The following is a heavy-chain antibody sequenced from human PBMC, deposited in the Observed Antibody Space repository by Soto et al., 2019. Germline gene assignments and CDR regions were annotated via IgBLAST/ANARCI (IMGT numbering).Heavy chain of an antibody. D-gene: IGHD2-15*01. V-gene: IGHV4-39*01. J-gene: IGHJ3*01. Sequence: SETLSLTCTVSGGSGSYYWAWIRQPPGRGLDYIGSVHDSGSTYYSPSLKRRLNLSADMSKNQLSLRLTSVTAADTAVYYCARQGSCSGDNCFSFLYSFDVWARGTMVTVSS. CDR2: VHDSGST. CDR3: ARQGSCSGDNCFSFLYSFDV. CDR1: GGSGSYY.